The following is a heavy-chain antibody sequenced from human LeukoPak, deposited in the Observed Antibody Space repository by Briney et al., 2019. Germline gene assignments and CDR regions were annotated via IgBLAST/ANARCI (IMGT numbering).Heavy chain of an antibody. Sequence: HPGGSLRLSCAASGFTFSSYGMHWVRQAPGKGLEWVAVIWYGGSNKYYADSVKGRFTISRDNSKNTLYLQMNSLRAEDTAVYYCARDRSVVTAIDYWGQGTLVTVSS. V-gene: IGHV3-33*08. CDR1: GFTFSSYG. D-gene: IGHD2-21*02. CDR2: IWYGGSNK. J-gene: IGHJ4*02. CDR3: ARDRSVVTAIDY.